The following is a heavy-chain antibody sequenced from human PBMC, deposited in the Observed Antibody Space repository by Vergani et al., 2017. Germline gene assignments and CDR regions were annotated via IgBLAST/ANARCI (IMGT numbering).Heavy chain of an antibody. Sequence: QVQLVESGGGVVQPGRSLRLSCAASGFTFSSYAMHWVRQAPGKGLEWVAVISYDGSNKYYADSVKGRFTISRDNSKNTLYLQMNSLRAEDTAVYYCASLVRGWYDSDYWGQGTLVIVSS. V-gene: IGHV3-30-3*01. CDR3: ASLVRGWYDSDY. CDR1: GFTFSSYA. D-gene: IGHD6-19*01. CDR2: ISYDGSNK. J-gene: IGHJ4*02.